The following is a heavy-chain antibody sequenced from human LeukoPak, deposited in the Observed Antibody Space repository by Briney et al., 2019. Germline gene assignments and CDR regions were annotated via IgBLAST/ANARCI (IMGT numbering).Heavy chain of an antibody. J-gene: IGHJ5*02. CDR2: TFQGGGDI. V-gene: IGHV3-23*01. D-gene: IGHD3-10*02. Sequence: PGGSLRLSCAASGFTFSDFVMIWVRQPPGKGLEWVSSTFQGGGDIHYADSVRGRFTISRDNSRSTLFLQMNSLRGEDAAIYYCATYRQAMFPFEAWGRGTLVTVSS. CDR1: GFTFSDFV. CDR3: ATYRQAMFPFEA.